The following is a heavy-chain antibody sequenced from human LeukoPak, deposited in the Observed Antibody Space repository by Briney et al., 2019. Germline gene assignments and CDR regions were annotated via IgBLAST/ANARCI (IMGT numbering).Heavy chain of an antibody. J-gene: IGHJ4*02. V-gene: IGHV3-23*01. CDR1: GFTFSTYA. CDR3: AKDIHGDYGGVDY. Sequence: GGSLRLSCAASGFTFSTYAMSWVRQAPGKRLEWVSTISRSGTSTDYADSVKGRFTISRDNSENTLYLQMNSLRAEYTAVYFCAKDIHGDYGGVDYWGQGTLVTVSS. CDR2: ISRSGTST. D-gene: IGHD4-17*01.